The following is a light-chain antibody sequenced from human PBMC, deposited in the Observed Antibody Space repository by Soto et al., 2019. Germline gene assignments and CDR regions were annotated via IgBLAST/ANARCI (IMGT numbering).Light chain of an antibody. Sequence: EIVLTQSPATLSLSPGERATLSCRASQSVSSYLAWYQQKPGQAPRLLIYDASNRATGIPARFSGSGSGTDFTLTISSLEPADFAIYYGQQRSNWPPVTFGGGTKVEIK. J-gene: IGKJ4*01. CDR1: QSVSSY. CDR3: QQRSNWPPVT. V-gene: IGKV3-11*01. CDR2: DAS.